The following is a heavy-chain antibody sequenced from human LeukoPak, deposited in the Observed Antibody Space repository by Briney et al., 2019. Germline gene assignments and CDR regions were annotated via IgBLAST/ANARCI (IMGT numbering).Heavy chain of an antibody. CDR1: GFTFSSYA. CDR3: ARDLWPGIAAPHY. V-gene: IGHV3-30-3*01. D-gene: IGHD6-13*01. CDR2: ISYDGSNK. J-gene: IGHJ4*02. Sequence: PGGSLRLSCAASGFTFSSYAMHWVRQAPGKGLEWVAVISYDGSNKYYADSVKGRFTISRDNSKNTLYLQMNSLRAEDTAVYYCARDLWPGIAAPHYWGQGTLVTVSS.